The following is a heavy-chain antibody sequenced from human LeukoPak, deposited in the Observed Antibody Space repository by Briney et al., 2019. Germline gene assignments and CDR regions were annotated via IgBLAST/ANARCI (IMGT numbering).Heavy chain of an antibody. D-gene: IGHD3-10*01. V-gene: IGHV3-30*02. CDR1: GFTFSSYG. CDR3: AKDKTLLWFGETYFDY. CDR2: IRYDGSNK. J-gene: IGHJ4*02. Sequence: PGGSLRLSCAASGFTFSSYGMHWVRQAPGKGLEWVAFIRYDGSNKYYADSVKGRFTISRDNSKNTLYLQMNSLRAEDTAVYYCAKDKTLLWFGETYFDYWGQGTLVTVSS.